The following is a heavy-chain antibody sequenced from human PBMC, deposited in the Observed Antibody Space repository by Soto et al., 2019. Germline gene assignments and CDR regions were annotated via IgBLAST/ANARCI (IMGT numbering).Heavy chain of an antibody. V-gene: IGHV1-69*01. CDR3: TRAIGSGGVMGGFDY. CDR2: IIPIFDAP. J-gene: IGHJ4*02. CDR1: GGTFNMYA. Sequence: QVELVQSGAQVKKPGSAVKVSCKASGGTFNMYAMNWVRQAPGHGLEWMGGIIPIFDAPRYSEQFQGRVTITVDESTCEAYMELSNLRSDDTAIYYCTRAIGSGGVMGGFDYWGQGTLVTVAS. D-gene: IGHD3-16*01.